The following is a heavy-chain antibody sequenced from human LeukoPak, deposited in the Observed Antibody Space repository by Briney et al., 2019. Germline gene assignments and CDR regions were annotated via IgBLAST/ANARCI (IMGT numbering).Heavy chain of an antibody. J-gene: IGHJ4*02. Sequence: XAXGQGLXXXXXXNPSGGSTSYAQKFQGRVTMTRDTSTSTVYMELSSLRSEDTAVYYCARPPNPYGDYAPHFDYWGQGTLVTVSS. CDR2: XNPSGGST. D-gene: IGHD4-17*01. V-gene: IGHV1-46*01. CDR3: ARPPNPYGDYAPHFDY.